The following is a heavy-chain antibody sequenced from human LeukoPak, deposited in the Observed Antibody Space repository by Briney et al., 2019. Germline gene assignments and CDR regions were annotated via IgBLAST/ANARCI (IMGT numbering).Heavy chain of an antibody. CDR3: ARVVQSTDSSGFYLPEYFQH. CDR1: GYSISSGYH. V-gene: IGHV4-38-2*02. Sequence: PSETLSLTRTVSGYSISSGYHWGWIRQPPGKGLEWIGSIYHSGSTYYNPSLESRVTISVDTSKNQFSLKLRSVTAADTAVYYCARVVQSTDSSGFYLPEYFQHWGQGTLVTVSS. CDR2: IYHSGST. D-gene: IGHD3-22*01. J-gene: IGHJ1*01.